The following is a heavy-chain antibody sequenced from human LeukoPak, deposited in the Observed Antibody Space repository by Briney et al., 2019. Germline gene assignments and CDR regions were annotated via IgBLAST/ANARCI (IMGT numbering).Heavy chain of an antibody. J-gene: IGHJ4*02. CDR2: IIPILGIA. D-gene: IGHD3-9*01. CDR1: GYTFTSYA. CDR3: ARDKMLTGYYFLHTALDY. Sequence: SVKVSCKASGYTFTSYAISWVRQAPGQGLEWMGRIIPILGIANYAQKFQGRVTITAGKSTSTAYMELSSLRSEDTAVYYCARDKMLTGYYFLHTALDYWGQGTLVTVSS. V-gene: IGHV1-69*04.